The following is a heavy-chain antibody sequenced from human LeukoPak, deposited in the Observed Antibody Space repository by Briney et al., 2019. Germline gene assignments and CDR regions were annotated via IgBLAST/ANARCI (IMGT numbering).Heavy chain of an antibody. J-gene: IGHJ4*02. Sequence: AASVTVSCTASGYTLTSYGISWVRQAPGQGLEWMGWISAYNGNTNYAQKLQGRVTMTTDTSTSTAYMELRSLRSDDTAVYYCAGGPTYQYYFDYWGQGTLVTVSS. CDR1: GYTLTSYG. D-gene: IGHD2-2*01. CDR3: AGGPTYQYYFDY. CDR2: ISAYNGNT. V-gene: IGHV1-18*01.